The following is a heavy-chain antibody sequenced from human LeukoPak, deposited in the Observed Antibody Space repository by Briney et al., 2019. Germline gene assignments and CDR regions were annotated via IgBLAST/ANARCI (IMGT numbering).Heavy chain of an antibody. Sequence: ASVKVSCKASGCTFTGYYMHWVRQAPGQGLEWMGWINPNSGGTNYAQKFQGRVTMTRDTSISTAYMELSRLRSDDTAVYYCARDSATVITSPFDYWGQGTLVTVSS. J-gene: IGHJ4*02. CDR1: GCTFTGYY. CDR2: INPNSGGT. D-gene: IGHD4-17*01. V-gene: IGHV1-2*02. CDR3: ARDSATVITSPFDY.